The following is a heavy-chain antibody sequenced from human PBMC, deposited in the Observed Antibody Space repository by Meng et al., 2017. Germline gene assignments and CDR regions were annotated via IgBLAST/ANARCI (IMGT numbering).Heavy chain of an antibody. J-gene: IGHJ3*02. Sequence: ASVKVSCKASGYTFTSYYMHWVRQAPGQGLEWMGIINPSGGSTSYAQKFQGRVTMTRDTSTSTVYMELSRLRSDDTAVYYCARDWGWFGELYAFDIWGQGTMVTVSS. V-gene: IGHV1-46*01. CDR1: GYTFTSYY. CDR2: INPSGGST. D-gene: IGHD3-10*01. CDR3: ARDWGWFGELYAFDI.